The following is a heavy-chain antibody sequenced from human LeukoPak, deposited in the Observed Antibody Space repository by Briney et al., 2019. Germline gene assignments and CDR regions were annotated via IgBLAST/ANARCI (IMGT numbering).Heavy chain of an antibody. J-gene: IGHJ4*02. V-gene: IGHV1-2*06. Sequence: GASVKVSCKASGYTFTGCYMHWVRQAPGQGLEWMGRINPNSGGTNYAQKFQGRVTMTRDTSISTAYMELSRLRSDDTAVYYCAREESITGTTTWGQFDYWGQGTLVTVSS. CDR1: GYTFTGCY. CDR2: INPNSGGT. CDR3: AREESITGTTTWGQFDY. D-gene: IGHD1-7*01.